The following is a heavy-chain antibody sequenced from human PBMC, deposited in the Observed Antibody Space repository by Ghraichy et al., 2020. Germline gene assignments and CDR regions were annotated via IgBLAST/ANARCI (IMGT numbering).Heavy chain of an antibody. CDR3: AKEAIVAVPGATSLYYFDH. CDR2: ISGSGGRT. CDR1: GFTFSSYA. V-gene: IGHV3-23*01. Sequence: GGSLRLSCAASGFTFSSYAMAWVRQTPGKGLEWVSSISGSGGRTDYVDSVKGRFTISRETSKSTLYLQMNSLRAEDTAVYYCAKEAIVAVPGATSLYYFDHWGQGTLVSVSS. J-gene: IGHJ4*02. D-gene: IGHD2-15*01.